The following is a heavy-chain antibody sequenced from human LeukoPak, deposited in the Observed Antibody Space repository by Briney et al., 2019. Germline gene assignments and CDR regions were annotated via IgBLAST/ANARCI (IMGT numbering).Heavy chain of an antibody. CDR2: TSGSDGNT. D-gene: IGHD2-21*02. CDR1: GFTFSSYG. V-gene: IGHV3-23*01. CDR3: AIVTDGY. Sequence: GGSLRLSCAASGFTFSSYGINWVRQAPGKGLEWVSGTSGSDGNTYYADSVKGRFTISRDSSKNTVYLQMNSLSAEDTAIYYCAIVTDGYWGRGTLVTVSS. J-gene: IGHJ4*02.